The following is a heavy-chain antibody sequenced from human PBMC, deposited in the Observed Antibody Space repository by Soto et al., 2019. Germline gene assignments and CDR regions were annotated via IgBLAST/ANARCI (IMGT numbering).Heavy chain of an antibody. D-gene: IGHD3-10*01. V-gene: IGHV2-5*02. J-gene: IGHJ6*02. CDR2: IYWDDDE. CDR3: VRNWRYYGGDYYYGMDA. Sequence: ITLKESGPPLVKPTQTLTLTCTFSGFSLNTGGVGVGWICQPRGKAMEWLALIYWDDDERYRPSLRSRLNITKDTINNPVVLTMTNMAPEDTATYYCVRNWRYYGGDYYYGMDARGQGTTVIVSS. CDR1: GFSLNTGGVG.